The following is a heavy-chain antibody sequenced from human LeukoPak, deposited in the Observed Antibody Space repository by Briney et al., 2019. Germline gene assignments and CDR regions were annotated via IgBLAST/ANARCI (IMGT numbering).Heavy chain of an antibody. Sequence: GASVKVSCKASGGTFSSYAISWVRQAPGQGLERMGGIIPIFGTANYAQKFQGRVTITTDESTSTAYMELSSLRSEDTAVYYCARSSSAHYYDSSGYLPSHFDCWGQGTLVTVSS. CDR2: IIPIFGTA. CDR1: GGTFSSYA. CDR3: ARSSSAHYYDSSGYLPSHFDC. D-gene: IGHD3-22*01. J-gene: IGHJ4*02. V-gene: IGHV1-69*05.